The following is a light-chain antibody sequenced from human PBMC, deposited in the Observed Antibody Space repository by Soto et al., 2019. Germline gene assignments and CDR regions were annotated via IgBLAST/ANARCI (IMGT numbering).Light chain of an antibody. V-gene: IGKV3-11*01. Sequence: EIVLTQSPATLSLSPGERATLSCRASQSVSSSLAWYQQKPGQAPRLLIYDASNRATGIPARFSGSGSRTDFTLTITSLEPEDFAVYYCQQRSNLPLTFGGGTKVEIK. CDR1: QSVSSS. CDR2: DAS. CDR3: QQRSNLPLT. J-gene: IGKJ4*01.